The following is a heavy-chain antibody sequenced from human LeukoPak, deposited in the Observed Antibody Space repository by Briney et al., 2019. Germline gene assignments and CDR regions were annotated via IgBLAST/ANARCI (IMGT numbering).Heavy chain of an antibody. V-gene: IGHV3-33*01. D-gene: IGHD3-10*01. CDR2: IWYDGSNK. CDR1: GFTFSSYG. CDR3: ARDYYGSGSYSDY. Sequence: GGSLRLSCAASGFTFSSYGMHWVRQAPGKGLEWVAVIWYDGSNKYYADSVKGRFTISRDNSKNTLYLQMNSLRAEDTAVYYCARDYYGSGSYSDYWGQGTLVTVCS. J-gene: IGHJ4*02.